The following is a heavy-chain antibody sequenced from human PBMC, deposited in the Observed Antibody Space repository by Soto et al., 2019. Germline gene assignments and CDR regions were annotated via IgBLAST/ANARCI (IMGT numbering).Heavy chain of an antibody. V-gene: IGHV3-73*02. CDR3: TRWIDVWSGYTRYYLDY. Sequence: EVQLAESGGGLVQPGGSLKLSCAASGFMFSDSALHWVRQASVNGLEGVGRIRRNANKYATTYAASVEGRLARSRDDSKNTAYLQMNNMKTEDTAIYYCTRWIDVWSGYTRYYLDYWGQGTLVTVSS. D-gene: IGHD3-3*01. J-gene: IGHJ4*02. CDR2: IRRNANKYAT. CDR1: GFMFSDSA.